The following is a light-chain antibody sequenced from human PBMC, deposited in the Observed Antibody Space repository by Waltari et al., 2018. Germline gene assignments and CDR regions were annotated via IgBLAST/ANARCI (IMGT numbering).Light chain of an antibody. V-gene: IGLV1-40*01. CDR2: GNT. J-gene: IGLJ3*02. CDR1: SSNFGAGYA. Sequence: QSVLTQPPSMSGAPGQKVTIPCTGGSSNFGAGYAVHWYQQFPGTAPKLLIFGNTNRPSGVPGRFSGSRSGTSASLTIDGLHSDDEAVYYCQSYDSSLSASVFGGGTTLTVL. CDR3: QSYDSSLSASV.